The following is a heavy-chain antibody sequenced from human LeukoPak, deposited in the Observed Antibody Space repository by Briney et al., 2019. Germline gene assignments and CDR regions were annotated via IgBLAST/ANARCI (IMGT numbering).Heavy chain of an antibody. Sequence: SETLSLTCTVSGDSISTYYWSWIRQPPGKGLEWIGYIYYSGNTNYNPSLKSRVTISLDTSKNQFSLKLSSVTAADTAVYYCVSPRKDNDYGDYGGFDPWGQGTLVTVSS. CDR2: IYYSGNT. CDR1: GDSISTYY. V-gene: IGHV4-59*08. CDR3: VSPRKDNDYGDYGGFDP. D-gene: IGHD4-17*01. J-gene: IGHJ5*02.